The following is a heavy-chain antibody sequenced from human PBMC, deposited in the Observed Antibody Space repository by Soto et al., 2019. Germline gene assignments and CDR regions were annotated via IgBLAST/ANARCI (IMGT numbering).Heavy chain of an antibody. CDR3: ERRNYFYALDV. CDR1: GGSFSGYC. V-gene: IGHV4-34*01. J-gene: IGHJ6*02. CDR2: INYSGST. Sequence: SETLSLTCAVSGGSFSGYCWGWVRQPPGKGLEWVGEINYSGSTNYNPSLKRRVTISVDTSKNQVSLKVTSVTAADTAMYYCERRNYFYALDVWGQGTTVTVSS.